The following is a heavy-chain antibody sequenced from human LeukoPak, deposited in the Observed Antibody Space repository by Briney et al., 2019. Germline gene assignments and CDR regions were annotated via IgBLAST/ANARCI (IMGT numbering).Heavy chain of an antibody. J-gene: IGHJ4*02. V-gene: IGHV3-7*01. CDR3: ARGLAARPPLTRDY. CDR2: IKQDGSGK. Sequence: GGSLRLSCAASGFTFSSYWMSWVRQAPGKELEWVANIKQDGSGKYYVDSVKGRFTISRDNAKNSLYLQMNSLRAEDTAVYYCARGLAARPPLTRDYWGKGTLVTVSS. CDR1: GFTFSSYW. D-gene: IGHD6-6*01.